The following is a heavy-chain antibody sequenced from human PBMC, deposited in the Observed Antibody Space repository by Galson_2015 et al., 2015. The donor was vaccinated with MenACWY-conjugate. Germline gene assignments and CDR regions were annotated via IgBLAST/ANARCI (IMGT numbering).Heavy chain of an antibody. CDR3: ARDRRFSSRGVVTSSRMDV. D-gene: IGHD3-10*01. CDR1: GFIFSSYS. J-gene: IGHJ6*02. V-gene: IGHV3-48*04. Sequence: SLRLSCAASGFIFSSYSMNWVRQAPGKGLEWVANINDNSGAKYYADSVKGRFTISRDNAKNSLYLQMNSLRAEDTAVYYCARDRRFSSRGVVTSSRMDVWGQGTTVTVSS. CDR2: INDNSGAK.